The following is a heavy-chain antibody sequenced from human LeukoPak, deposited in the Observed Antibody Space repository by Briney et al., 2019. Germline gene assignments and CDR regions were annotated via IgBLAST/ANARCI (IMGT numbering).Heavy chain of an antibody. V-gene: IGHV3-74*01. D-gene: IGHD3-22*01. CDR1: GFTFSSYW. J-gene: IGHJ4*02. CDR2: INSDGSST. CDR3: AKDSYYDSSGYYSD. Sequence: GGSLRLSCAASGFTFSSYWMHWVRQAPGKGLVWVSRINSDGSSTNYADSVKGRFTISRDNAKNTLHLQMNSLRAEDTAVYYCAKDSYYDSSGYYSDWGQGTLVTVSS.